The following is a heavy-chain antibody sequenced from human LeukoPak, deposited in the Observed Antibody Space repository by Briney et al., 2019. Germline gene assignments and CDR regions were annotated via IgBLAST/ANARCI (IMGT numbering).Heavy chain of an antibody. CDR1: GYTFTGYY. CDR2: INPNSGGT. Sequence: ASVKVSCKASGYTFTGYYMHWVRQAPGQGLEWMGWINPNSGGTNYAQKFQGRVTMTRDTSISTAYMELSRLRSDDTAVYYCARDLDYYDSSGYYGHFDYWGQGTLVTVSS. D-gene: IGHD3-22*01. CDR3: ARDLDYYDSSGYYGHFDY. V-gene: IGHV1-2*02. J-gene: IGHJ4*02.